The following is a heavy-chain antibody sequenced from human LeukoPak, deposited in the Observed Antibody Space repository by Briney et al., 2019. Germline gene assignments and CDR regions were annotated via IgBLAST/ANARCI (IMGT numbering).Heavy chain of an antibody. J-gene: IGHJ1*01. CDR2: IIPIFGTA. D-gene: IGHD6-19*01. CDR3: ARGQWLVPEYFQH. CDR1: AGTFSIYA. Sequence: GASVTVSFTSSAGTFSIYAISWERQAPGQGLEWMGRIIPIFGTANYAQKFQGRVTITADKSTSTAYMELRSLISEETAVYYCARGQWLVPEYFQHWGQGTLVTVS. V-gene: IGHV1-69*06.